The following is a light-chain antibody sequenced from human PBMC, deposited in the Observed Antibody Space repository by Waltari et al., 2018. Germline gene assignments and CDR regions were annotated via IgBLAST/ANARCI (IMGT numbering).Light chain of an antibody. CDR3: MQTLQTPKT. Sequence: EIVMTQSPLSLPVTPGEPASISCRPSQRLLYSNGNNYLDWYLQKPGQSPQLLIYLGSNRASGVPDRISGSGSGTDFTLKISRVEAEDVGIYYCMQTLQTPKTFGQGTKVEIK. V-gene: IGKV2-28*01. J-gene: IGKJ1*01. CDR2: LGS. CDR1: QRLLYSNGNNY.